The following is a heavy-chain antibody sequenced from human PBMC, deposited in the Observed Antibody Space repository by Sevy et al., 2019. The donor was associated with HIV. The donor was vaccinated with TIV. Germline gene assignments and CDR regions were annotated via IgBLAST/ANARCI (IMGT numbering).Heavy chain of an antibody. D-gene: IGHD3-10*01. CDR1: GFTFSSYA. J-gene: IGHJ4*02. V-gene: IGHV3-23*01. Sequence: GGSLRLSCAASGFTFSSYAMSWVRQAPGKGLEWVSAISGSGGSTYYADSVRCRFTISSDNSKNTLYLQMNSLSAEDTAVYYCAKVVRGVIITLFDYWGQGTLVTVSS. CDR3: AKVVRGVIITLFDY. CDR2: ISGSGGST.